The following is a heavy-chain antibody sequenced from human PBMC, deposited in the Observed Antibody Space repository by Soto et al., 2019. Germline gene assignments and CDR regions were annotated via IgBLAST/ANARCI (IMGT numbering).Heavy chain of an antibody. Sequence: ASVKVSCKASGYTFTSYDINWVRQATGQGLEWMGWMNPNSGSTGYAQKFQGRVTMTRNTSISTAYMELSRLRSDDTAVYYCARVKWELLREYYFDYWGQGTLVTVSS. CDR3: ARVKWELLREYYFDY. D-gene: IGHD1-26*01. V-gene: IGHV1-8*01. CDR2: MNPNSGST. CDR1: GYTFTSYD. J-gene: IGHJ4*02.